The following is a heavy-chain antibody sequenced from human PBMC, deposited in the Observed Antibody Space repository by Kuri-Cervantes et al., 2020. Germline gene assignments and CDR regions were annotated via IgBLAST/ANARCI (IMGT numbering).Heavy chain of an antibody. J-gene: IGHJ2*01. V-gene: IGHV4-34*01. CDR3: ARTGRYCSGGSCYPIGYFDL. CDR1: GGSFSGYS. Sequence: SQTLSLTCAVSGGSFSGYSCSWIRQPPGKGLEWIGEIHNSGSTNYNPSLKSRVTISVDTSKNQFSLKLTSLTATDTAVYYCARTGRYCSGGSCYPIGYFDLWGRGTLVTVSS. D-gene: IGHD2-15*01. CDR2: IHNSGST.